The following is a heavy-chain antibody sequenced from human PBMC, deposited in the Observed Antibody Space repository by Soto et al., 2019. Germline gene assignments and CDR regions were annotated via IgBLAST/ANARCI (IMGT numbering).Heavy chain of an antibody. CDR2: INPSGTTA. Sequence: ASVKVSCKASGYTFTSYYMHWVRQGPGQGLEWMGIINPSGTTASYAQKFQGRVTMTRDTSTTTDYMELSSLRSEDTAVYYCARGGTPIDYWGQGTLVTVSS. V-gene: IGHV1-46*01. CDR1: GYTFTSYY. D-gene: IGHD3-16*01. J-gene: IGHJ4*02. CDR3: ARGGTPIDY.